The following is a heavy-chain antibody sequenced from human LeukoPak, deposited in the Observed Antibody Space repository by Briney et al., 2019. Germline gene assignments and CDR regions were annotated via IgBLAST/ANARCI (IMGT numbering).Heavy chain of an antibody. CDR3: AKGGIAAAGTSFYFDY. CDR2: ISGSGSGT. D-gene: IGHD6-13*01. J-gene: IGHJ4*02. V-gene: IGHV3-23*01. CDR1: GFTFSSYA. Sequence: GGSLRLSCAASGFTFSSYAMSWVRQAPGKGLEWVSGISGSGSGTYYPDSVKGRSTISRDNSKNTLYLQMNSLRAEDTAVYYCAKGGIAAAGTSFYFDYWGQGTLVTVSS.